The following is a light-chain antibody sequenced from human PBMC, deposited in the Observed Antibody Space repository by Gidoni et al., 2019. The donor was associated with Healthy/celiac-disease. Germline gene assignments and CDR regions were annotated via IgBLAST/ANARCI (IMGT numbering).Light chain of an antibody. V-gene: IGKV1-39*01. J-gene: IGKJ3*01. Sequence: DIQMTQSPSSLSASVGDRVTITCRASQSISSYLNWYQQKPGKAPKLLIYAASSLQSGVPSRFSGSGSGTDFTLTISSLQPEDFATYYCQQSYSNPLTVXPXTKVDIK. CDR3: QQSYSNPLT. CDR2: AAS. CDR1: QSISSY.